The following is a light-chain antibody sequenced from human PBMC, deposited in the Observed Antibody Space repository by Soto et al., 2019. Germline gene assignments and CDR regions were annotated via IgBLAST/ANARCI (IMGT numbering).Light chain of an antibody. CDR2: GAS. CDR1: QSVSSN. J-gene: IGKJ4*02. Sequence: LTQSPATLSLSPGERVTLSCRSSQSVSSNLAWYQQKPGQSPRVLIYGASTRATGIPDRFSGGGSGTDFTLTISRLEPEDFAVYYCQQYRSSPLTFGGGTKVDI. V-gene: IGKV3-20*01. CDR3: QQYRSSPLT.